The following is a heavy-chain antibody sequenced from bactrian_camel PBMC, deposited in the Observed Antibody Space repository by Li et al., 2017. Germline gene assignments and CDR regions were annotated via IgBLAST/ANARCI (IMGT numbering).Heavy chain of an antibody. D-gene: IGHD2*01. CDR2: FTVDDRT. V-gene: IGHV3S10*01. Sequence: VQLVESGGGSVQAGGSLRLSCAASGFTFSSSYMTWVRQVPGQELEWVSSFTVDDRTYYAGSVKGRFTISRDNAKTTVYLQMNNVKAEDTALYYCTKDVDTGVYYRGFDAMDYWGLGTQVTVS. CDR1: GFTFSSSY. J-gene: IGHJ7*01.